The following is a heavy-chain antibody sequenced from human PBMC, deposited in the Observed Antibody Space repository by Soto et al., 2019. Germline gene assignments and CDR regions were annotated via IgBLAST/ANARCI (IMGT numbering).Heavy chain of an antibody. CDR2: INPSGDGT. D-gene: IGHD4-17*01. CDR1: GYTFNAFY. V-gene: IGHV1-46*02. CDR3: ARVALGYDYADV. J-gene: IGHJ6*02. Sequence: ASVKVSFKAFGYTFNAFYMHWLRHAPGQGLEWMGVINPSGDGTSYAQKFQGRVTMTRDTSTSTVYMELSSLRSEDTAVYYCARVALGYDYADVWGQGTTVTVSS.